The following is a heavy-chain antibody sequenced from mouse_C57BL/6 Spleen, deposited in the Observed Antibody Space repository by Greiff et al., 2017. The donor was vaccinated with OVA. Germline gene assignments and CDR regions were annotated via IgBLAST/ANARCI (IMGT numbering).Heavy chain of an antibody. V-gene: IGHV1-52*01. J-gene: IGHJ3*01. CDR3: ARGGGYSNHLPFAY. CDR2: IDPSDSET. CDR1: GYTFTSYW. Sequence: QVQLQQPGAELVRPGSSVKLSCKASGYTFTSYWMHWVKQRPIQGLEWIGNIDPSDSETHYNQKFKDKATLTVDKSSSTAYMQLSSLTSEDSAVYYCARGGGYSNHLPFAYWGQGTLVTVSA. D-gene: IGHD2-5*01.